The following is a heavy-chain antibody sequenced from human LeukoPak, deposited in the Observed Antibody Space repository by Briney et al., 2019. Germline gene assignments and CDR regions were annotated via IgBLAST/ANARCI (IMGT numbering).Heavy chain of an antibody. Sequence: GGSLRLSCAASGLTFNSYWMHWVRQVAGKGLVWVARINGDASNTTYADSVKGRFTISRDNAKNSLYLQMNSLRAEDTAVYYCARDHYGSGSYYFSLDYWGQGTLVTVSS. CDR1: GLTFNSYW. CDR2: INGDASNT. V-gene: IGHV3-74*03. J-gene: IGHJ4*02. D-gene: IGHD3-10*01. CDR3: ARDHYGSGSYYFSLDY.